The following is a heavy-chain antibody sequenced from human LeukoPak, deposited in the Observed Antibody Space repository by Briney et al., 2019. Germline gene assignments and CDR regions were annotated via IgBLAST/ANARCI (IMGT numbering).Heavy chain of an antibody. J-gene: IGHJ5*02. V-gene: IGHV3-23*01. CDR1: GFTFNNHA. D-gene: IGHD2-8*02. CDR2: ISAHGLDT. CDR3: AKDVWWSVS. Sequence: GGSQRLSCVASGFTFNNHAMTWVRQAPGKGLEWVSAISAHGLDTFYAPSVKGRFTISRDNSQNTLYLQIDSLRAEDTAIYYWAKDVWWSVSWGQGTLVTVSS.